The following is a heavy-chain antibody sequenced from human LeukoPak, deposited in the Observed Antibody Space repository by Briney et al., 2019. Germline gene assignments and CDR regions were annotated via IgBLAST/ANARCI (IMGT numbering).Heavy chain of an antibody. CDR3: ARQKVDLWRRLIADS. J-gene: IGHJ5*01. Sequence: SETLSLTCTVSGGSISSGSYYWRWIPQPAGTGLKWIGRIYTSGSTNYNPSLKSRVSISVDTSKNQFSLNLLPAPAADAPLYYRARQKVDLWRRLIADSG. CDR2: IYTSGST. V-gene: IGHV4-61*02. CDR1: GGSISSGSYY. D-gene: IGHD3-3*01.